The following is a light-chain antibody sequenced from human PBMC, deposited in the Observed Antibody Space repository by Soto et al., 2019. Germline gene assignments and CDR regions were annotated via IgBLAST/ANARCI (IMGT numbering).Light chain of an antibody. CDR1: QSIGSS. J-gene: IGKJ4*01. CDR3: QQRNNWPLT. Sequence: ETVLTQSPATLSLSPGEGATLSCRASQSIGSSLAWFQQKPGQTPRLLIYSASNRASGIPARFSGSGFGTDVTLTITSLEPDDFAVYYCQQRNNWPLTFGGGTRVEIK. CDR2: SAS. V-gene: IGKV3-11*01.